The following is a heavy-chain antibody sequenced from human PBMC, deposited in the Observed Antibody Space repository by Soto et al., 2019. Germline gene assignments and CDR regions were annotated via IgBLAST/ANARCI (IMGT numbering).Heavy chain of an antibody. CDR2: ISSSSSYI. J-gene: IGHJ6*02. CDR3: ARVGSSSWGGMDV. V-gene: IGHV3-21*01. Sequence: GSLRLSCAASGFTFSSYSMNWVRQAPGKGLEWVSSISSSSSYIYYADSVKGRFTISRDNAKNSLYLQMNSLRAEDTAVYYCARVGSSSWGGMDVWGQGTTVTVSS. CDR1: GFTFSSYS. D-gene: IGHD6-13*01.